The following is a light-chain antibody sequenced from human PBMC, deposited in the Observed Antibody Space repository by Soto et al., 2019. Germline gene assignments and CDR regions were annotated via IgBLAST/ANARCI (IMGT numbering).Light chain of an antibody. V-gene: IGKV1-5*03. J-gene: IGKJ3*01. CDR2: QAS. CDR3: QQYNRG. CDR1: RSISNW. Sequence: DIQMTQSPSTLSASVGDSVTITCRASRSISNWLAWYQQRPGEAPKLLIYQASTLQTGVPSRFSGSGSGTEFTLTISSLQPDDFATYYCQQYNRGFGPGTKVDIK.